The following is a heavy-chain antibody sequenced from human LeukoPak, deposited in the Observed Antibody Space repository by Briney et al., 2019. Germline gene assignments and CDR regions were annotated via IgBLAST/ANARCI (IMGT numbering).Heavy chain of an antibody. CDR1: GGSISSSNW. J-gene: IGHJ4*02. CDR3: ARGPLGSRYFDY. CDR2: IYHSDNT. V-gene: IGHV4-4*02. D-gene: IGHD1-26*01. Sequence: SGTLSLTCGVSGGSISSSNWWSWVRQPPGKGLEWIGEIYHSDNTNYNPSLKSRVTTSVDKSKNQFSLKLSSVTAADTAVYYCARGPLGSRYFDYWGQGTLVTVSS.